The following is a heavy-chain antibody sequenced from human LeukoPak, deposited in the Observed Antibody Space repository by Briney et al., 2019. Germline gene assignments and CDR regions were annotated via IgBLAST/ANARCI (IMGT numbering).Heavy chain of an antibody. V-gene: IGHV3-30*18. J-gene: IGHJ4*02. D-gene: IGHD2-2*01. Sequence: GRSLRLSCAASGFTFSSYGMHWVRQAPGKGLEWVAVISYDGSNKYYADSVKGRFTISRDNSKNTLYLQMNSLRAEDTAVYYCAKTGYQLLVDYWGQGTLVTVSS. CDR3: AKTGYQLLVDY. CDR2: ISYDGSNK. CDR1: GFTFSSYG.